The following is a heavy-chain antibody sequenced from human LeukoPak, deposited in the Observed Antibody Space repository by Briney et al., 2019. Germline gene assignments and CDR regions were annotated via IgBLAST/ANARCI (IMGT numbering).Heavy chain of an antibody. Sequence: RPGGSLRLSCVGSGFTFRSHAMSWVRQAPEKGLEFVSGIYENGGTTYYADSVKGRFSISRDNSKNTLYLQMDRLRGEDTAVYYCAKDFRIGYSAHFDYWGQGALVTVSS. J-gene: IGHJ4*02. V-gene: IGHV3-23*01. CDR3: AKDFRIGYSAHFDY. CDR1: GFTFRSHA. D-gene: IGHD2-21*01. CDR2: IYENGGTT.